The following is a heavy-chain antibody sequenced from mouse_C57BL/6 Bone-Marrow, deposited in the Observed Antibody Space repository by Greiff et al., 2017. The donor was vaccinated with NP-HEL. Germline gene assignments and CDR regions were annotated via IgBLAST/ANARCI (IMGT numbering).Heavy chain of an antibody. D-gene: IGHD2-3*01. CDR3: ARYGYYSWFAY. V-gene: IGHV1-53*01. CDR2: INPSNGGT. Sequence: QVQLQQPGTELVKPGASVKLSCKASGYTFTSYCMHWVKQRPEQGLEWIGNINPSNGGTNYNEKFKSKATLTVDKSSSTAYMKLSTLKSEVYAVDKWARYGYYSWFAYWGQGTLVTVSS. CDR1: GYTFTSYC. J-gene: IGHJ3*01.